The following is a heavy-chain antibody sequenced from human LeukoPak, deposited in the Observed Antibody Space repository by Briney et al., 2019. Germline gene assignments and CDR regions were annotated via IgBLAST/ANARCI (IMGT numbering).Heavy chain of an antibody. CDR1: GFTFSSCS. CDR3: AQARSSSGYGPLGFY. V-gene: IGHV3-21*04. D-gene: IGHD5-12*01. J-gene: IGHJ1*01. CDR2: ISSSSSYI. Sequence: GGSLRLSCAASGFTFSSCSMNWVRQAPGKGLEWVSSISSSSSYIYYADSVKGRFTISRDSSKNTLYLHMSSLTPEDTAVYYCAQARSSSGYGPLGFYWGQGTLVTVSS.